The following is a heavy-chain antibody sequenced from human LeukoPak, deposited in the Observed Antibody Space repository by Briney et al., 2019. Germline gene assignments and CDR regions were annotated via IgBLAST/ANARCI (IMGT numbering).Heavy chain of an antibody. Sequence: GGSLRLSCAASGFIFSSYSMNWVRQAPGKGLEWVSYISSSGSTIYYADSVKGRFTISRDNAKNSLYLQMNSLRAEDTAVYYCAREGGSYIDYWSQGTLVTVSS. D-gene: IGHD3-16*01. CDR2: ISSSGSTI. CDR1: GFIFSSYS. J-gene: IGHJ4*02. V-gene: IGHV3-48*04. CDR3: AREGGSYIDY.